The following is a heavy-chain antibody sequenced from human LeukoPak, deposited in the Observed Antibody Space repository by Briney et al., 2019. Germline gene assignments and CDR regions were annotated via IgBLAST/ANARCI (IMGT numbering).Heavy chain of an antibody. CDR3: ARVLGYQRGAWFDP. J-gene: IGHJ5*02. CDR2: INHSGST. V-gene: IGHV4-34*01. Sequence: PSETLSLTCAVYGGSFSGYYWSWIRQPPGKGLEWIGEINHSGSTNYNPSLKSRVTISVDTSKNQFSLKLSSVTDADTAVYYCARVLGYQRGAWFDPWGQGTLVTVSS. D-gene: IGHD2-2*01. CDR1: GGSFSGYY.